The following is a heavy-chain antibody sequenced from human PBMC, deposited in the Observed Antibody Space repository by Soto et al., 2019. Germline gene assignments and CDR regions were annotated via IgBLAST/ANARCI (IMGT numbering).Heavy chain of an antibody. Sequence: GASVKVSCKASGYTSAGYYMQWVRPAPGQRLEWMGWINAGNGETEYPQKFQGRVTMTKDTSTDTAYMELSSLRSEDTAVYYCATDPIRYSYGYGEDYWGQGTLVTVSS. CDR1: GYTSAGYY. D-gene: IGHD5-18*01. CDR2: INAGNGET. CDR3: ATDPIRYSYGYGEDY. V-gene: IGHV1-3*01. J-gene: IGHJ4*02.